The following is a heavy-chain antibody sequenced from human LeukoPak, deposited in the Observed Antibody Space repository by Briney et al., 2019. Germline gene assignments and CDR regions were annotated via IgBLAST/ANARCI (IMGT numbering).Heavy chain of an antibody. CDR3: ARIDIVVVPSTTFDS. CDR2: INYSGNT. CDR1: GGSLSSTSYY. D-gene: IGHD2-2*01. Sequence: PSETLSLTCTVSGGSLSSTSYYWGWIRQPPGKGLEWIGIINYSGNTYYNPSLKSRVTISVDTSKNQFSLKLSSVTAADTAVYYCARIDIVVVPSTTFDSWGQGTLVTVSS. V-gene: IGHV4-39*01. J-gene: IGHJ4*02.